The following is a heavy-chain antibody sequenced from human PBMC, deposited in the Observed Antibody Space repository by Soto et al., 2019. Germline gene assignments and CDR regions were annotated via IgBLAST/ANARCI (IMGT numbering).Heavy chain of an antibody. CDR2: IYYSGST. CDR1: GGSISSSSYD. J-gene: IGHJ4*02. V-gene: IGHV4-39*01. Sequence: QLQLQESGPGLVKPSETLSLTCTVSGGSISSSSYDWGWIRQPPGKGLEWIGSIYYSGSTYYNPSLKSRVTISVDTSKNQFSLKLSSVTAADTAVYYCARQKIAVASTRWGQGTLVTVSS. D-gene: IGHD6-19*01. CDR3: ARQKIAVASTR.